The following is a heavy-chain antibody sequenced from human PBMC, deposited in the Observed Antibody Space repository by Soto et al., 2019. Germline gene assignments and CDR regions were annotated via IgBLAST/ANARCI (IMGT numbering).Heavy chain of an antibody. CDR1: GGSISSGDYY. V-gene: IGHV4-30-4*01. J-gene: IGHJ3*02. Sequence: PSETLSLTCTVSGGSISSGDYYWSWIRQPPGKGLEWIGYIYYSGSTYYNPSLKSRVTISVDTSKNQFSLKLSSVTAADTAVYYCARMYCSGGGCYGLDAFDIWGQGTMVTVSS. D-gene: IGHD2-15*01. CDR2: IYYSGST. CDR3: ARMYCSGGGCYGLDAFDI.